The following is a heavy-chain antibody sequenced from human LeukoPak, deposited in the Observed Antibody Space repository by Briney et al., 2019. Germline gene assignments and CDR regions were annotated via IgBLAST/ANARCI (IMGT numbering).Heavy chain of an antibody. CDR3: ARGGKDSNNIDY. Sequence: PGGSLRLSCAASGFTFSSYDMHWVRQATGKGLEWVSAIGTAGDTYYPGSVKGRFTISRENAKNSLYLQMNSLRAGDTAVYYCARGGKDSNNIDYWGQGTLVTVSS. CDR2: IGTAGDT. V-gene: IGHV3-13*01. J-gene: IGHJ4*02. CDR1: GFTFSSYD. D-gene: IGHD5-24*01.